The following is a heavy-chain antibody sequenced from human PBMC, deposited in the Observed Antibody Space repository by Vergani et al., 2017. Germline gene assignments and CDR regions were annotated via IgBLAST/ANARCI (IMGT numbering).Heavy chain of an antibody. CDR1: GFTFSSDA. CDR3: ARGLYYYDSSGYGY. D-gene: IGHD3-22*01. V-gene: IGHV3-23*01. Sequence: EVQLLESGGGLVQPGGSLRVSCAASGFTFSSDAMSWVRQAPGKGLEWVSAINRGSTTYYADSVKGRFTISRDNSKNTLYLQMKSLRPEDTAVYYCARGLYYYDSSGYGYWGQGTLVTVSS. J-gene: IGHJ4*02. CDR2: INRGSTT.